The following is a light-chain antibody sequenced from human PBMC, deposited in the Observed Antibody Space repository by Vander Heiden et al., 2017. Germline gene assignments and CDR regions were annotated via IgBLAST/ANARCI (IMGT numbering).Light chain of an antibody. J-gene: IGLJ2*01. CDR2: GNS. CDR1: SPNIGAVYD. V-gene: IGLV1-40*01. Sequence: QSVLTQPPSVSGAPGQRVTISCTGSSPNIGAVYDVHWYQQLPGTAPKLLIYGNSKRPSGVPDRFSGSKSGTSASLAITGLQAEDEADYYCQSYDSSLSQVFGGGTKLSVL. CDR3: QSYDSSLSQV.